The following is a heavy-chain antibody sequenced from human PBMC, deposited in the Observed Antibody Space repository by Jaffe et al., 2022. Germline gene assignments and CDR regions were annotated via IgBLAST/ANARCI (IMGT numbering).Heavy chain of an antibody. V-gene: IGHV2-70*01. Sequence: QVTLRESGPALVKPTQTLTLTCTFSGFSLSTSGMCVSWIRQPPGKALEWLALIDWDDDKYYSTSLKTRLTISKDTSKNQVVLTMTNMDPVDTATYYCARIPCYGSGSYYNDDAFDIWGQGTMVTVSS. CDR2: IDWDDDK. J-gene: IGHJ3*02. CDR3: ARIPCYGSGSYYNDDAFDI. CDR1: GFSLSTSGMC. D-gene: IGHD3-10*01.